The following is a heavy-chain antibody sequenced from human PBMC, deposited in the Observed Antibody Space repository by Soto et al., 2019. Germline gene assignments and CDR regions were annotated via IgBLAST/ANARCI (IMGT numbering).Heavy chain of an antibody. CDR1: GFTFSSYA. J-gene: IGHJ5*02. Sequence: QVQLVESGGGVVQPGRSLRLSCAASGFTFSSYAMHWVRQAPGKGLEWVAVISYDGSNKYYADSVKGRFTISRDNSKNTLYLQMNSLRAEDTAVYYCARDPLNTYYYDSSGLIGWFDPWGQGTLVTVSS. D-gene: IGHD3-22*01. CDR2: ISYDGSNK. CDR3: ARDPLNTYYYDSSGLIGWFDP. V-gene: IGHV3-30-3*01.